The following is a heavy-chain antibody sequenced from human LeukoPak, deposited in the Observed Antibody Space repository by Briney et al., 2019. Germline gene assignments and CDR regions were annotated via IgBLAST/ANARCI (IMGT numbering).Heavy chain of an antibody. CDR2: IYHSGST. CDR3: AGSGYSGYDYFDY. J-gene: IGHJ4*02. Sequence: SETLSLTCTVSGYSISSGYYWGWIRQPPGKGLEWIGSIYHSGSTYYNPSLKSRVTISVDTSKNQFSLKLSSVTAADTAVYYCAGSGYSGYDYFDYWGQGTLVTVSS. V-gene: IGHV4-38-2*02. D-gene: IGHD5-12*01. CDR1: GYSISSGYY.